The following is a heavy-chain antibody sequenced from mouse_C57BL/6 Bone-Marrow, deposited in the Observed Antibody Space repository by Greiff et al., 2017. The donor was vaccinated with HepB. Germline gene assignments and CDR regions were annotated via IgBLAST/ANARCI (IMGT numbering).Heavy chain of an antibody. J-gene: IGHJ1*03. Sequence: DVKLQESGPGLAKPSQTLSLTCSVTGYSITSDYWNWIRKFPGNKLEYMGYISYSGSTYYNPSLKSRISITRDTSKNQYYLQLNSVTTEDTATYYCARRGTLYGSRGYFDVWGTGTTVTVSS. CDR2: ISYSGST. CDR3: ARRGTLYGSRGYFDV. D-gene: IGHD1-1*01. CDR1: GYSITSDY. V-gene: IGHV3-8*01.